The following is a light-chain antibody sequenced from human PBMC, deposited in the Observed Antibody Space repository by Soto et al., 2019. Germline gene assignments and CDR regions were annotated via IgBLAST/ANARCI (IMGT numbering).Light chain of an antibody. V-gene: IGKV1-39*01. CDR2: TAA. Sequence: DIQMTQSPSTLSASVGDRVTITCRASQSIDRWLAWYQQRPGRAPKLLIYTAASLQSGVPSRFSGSGSGTDFTLTIASLQLEDFATYYCQQSYSTPRTFGQGTRLEI. CDR3: QQSYSTPRT. CDR1: QSIDRW. J-gene: IGKJ5*01.